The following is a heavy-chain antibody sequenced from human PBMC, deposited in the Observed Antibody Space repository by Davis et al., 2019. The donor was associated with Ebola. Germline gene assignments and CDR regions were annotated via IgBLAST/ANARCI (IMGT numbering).Heavy chain of an antibody. Sequence: SETLSLTCTVSGGSIINYYWSWIRQPPGKGLEWIGYIYSSGGTEYNPSLKSRVIMSVDTSKNQFSLKLTSVTAADTAVYYCARTDRVCRGGVCYSGNDFDFWGQGTLVTVSS. V-gene: IGHV4-59*01. CDR3: ARTDRVCRGGVCYSGNDFDF. D-gene: IGHD2-21*01. CDR2: IYSSGGT. J-gene: IGHJ4*02. CDR1: GGSIINYY.